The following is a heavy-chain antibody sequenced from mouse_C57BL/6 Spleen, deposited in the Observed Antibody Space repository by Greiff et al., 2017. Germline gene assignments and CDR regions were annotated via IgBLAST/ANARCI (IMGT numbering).Heavy chain of an antibody. V-gene: IGHV1-81*01. CDR1: GYTFTSYG. CDR3: ARRRIITTVVAYYFDY. D-gene: IGHD1-1*01. Sequence: QVQLQQSGAELARPGASVKLSCKASGYTFTSYGISWVKQRNGQGLEWIGEIYPRSGNTYYNEKFKGKATLTADKASSTAYMELRSLTSEDSAVYFCARRRIITTVVAYYFDYWGQGTTLTVSS. CDR2: IYPRSGNT. J-gene: IGHJ2*01.